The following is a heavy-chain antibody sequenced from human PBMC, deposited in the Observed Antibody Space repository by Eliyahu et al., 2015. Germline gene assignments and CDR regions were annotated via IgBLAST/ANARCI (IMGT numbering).Heavy chain of an antibody. Sequence: QVQLQESGPGLVKPSETLSLTCTVSGGSXSXYYWXXIRQPPGKGLEWIGYIYYSGSTNYNPSLKSRVTISVDTSKNQFSLKLSSVIAADTAVYYCARSSRDGYSNWFDPWGQGTLVTVSS. CDR1: GGSXSXYY. J-gene: IGHJ5*02. D-gene: IGHD5-24*01. CDR2: IYYSGST. V-gene: IGHV4-59*01. CDR3: ARSSRDGYSNWFDP.